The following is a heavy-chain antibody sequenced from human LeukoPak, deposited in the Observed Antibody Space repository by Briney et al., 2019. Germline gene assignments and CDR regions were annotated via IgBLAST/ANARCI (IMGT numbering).Heavy chain of an antibody. CDR2: MSSRSGII. J-gene: IGHJ3*02. Sequence: SGGSLRLSCVASGFNFSDYYMNWIRQSPGKGLEWISYMSSRSGIIYYADSVKGRFTISRDNAKNSLYLQMNSLRAEDTALYYCAKDMAVVTLGAFDIWGQGTMVTVSS. V-gene: IGHV3-11*01. D-gene: IGHD2-21*02. CDR1: GFNFSDYY. CDR3: AKDMAVVTLGAFDI.